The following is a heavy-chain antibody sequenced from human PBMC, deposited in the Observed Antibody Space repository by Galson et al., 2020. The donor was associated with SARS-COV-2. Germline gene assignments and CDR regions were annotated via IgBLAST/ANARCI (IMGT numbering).Heavy chain of an antibody. D-gene: IGHD3-3*01. J-gene: IGHJ4*02. CDR1: GFTFSSYA. V-gene: IGHV3-30-3*01. CDR2: ISYDGSNK. CDR3: ARDADFWSGYYLDY. Sequence: TGGSLSLSCAASGFTFSSYAMHWVRQAPGKGLEWVAVISYDGSNKYYADSVKGRFTISRDNSKNTLYLQMNSLRAEDTAVYYCARDADFWSGYYLDYWGQGTLVTVSS.